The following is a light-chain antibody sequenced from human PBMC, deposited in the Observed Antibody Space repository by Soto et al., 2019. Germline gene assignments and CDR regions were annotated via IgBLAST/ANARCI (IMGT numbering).Light chain of an antibody. Sequence: IGVKQSPGTLSLSPGEGATLSCRASQSVSSGYLAWYQQKPGQAPRLLIYGASIRATAIPDRFSGRGSGTDFTLTISRLEPEDFAVYYCQQYGSSPWTFGQGTKVDIK. CDR2: GAS. V-gene: IGKV3-20*01. CDR1: QSVSSGY. CDR3: QQYGSSPWT. J-gene: IGKJ1*01.